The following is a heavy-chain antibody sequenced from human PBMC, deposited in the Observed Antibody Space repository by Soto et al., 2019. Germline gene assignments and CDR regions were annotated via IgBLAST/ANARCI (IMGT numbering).Heavy chain of an antibody. J-gene: IGHJ4*02. CDR2: IYSSGST. CDR1: GASISTYY. CDR3: ARGFGSDWYFYDS. D-gene: IGHD2-15*01. V-gene: IGHV4-4*07. Sequence: SETLSLTCTVSGASISTYYWSWIRQTAEKRLEWIGRIYSSGSTIYSPSLKSRVTMSLDTSKNRFSLKLTSVTAADTAVYYCARGFGSDWYFYDSWGQGILVTVSS.